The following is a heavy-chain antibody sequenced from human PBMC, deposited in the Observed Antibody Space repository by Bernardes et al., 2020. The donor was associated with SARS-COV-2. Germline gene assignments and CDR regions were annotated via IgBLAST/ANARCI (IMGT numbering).Heavy chain of an antibody. CDR3: AKDAIGVAAAHS. V-gene: IGHV3-23*01. D-gene: IGHD3-3*01. CDR1: GFTFSNYG. CDR2: TSSSGGGT. J-gene: IGHJ4*02. Sequence: GGSLRLSCAASGFTFSNYGMSWVRQAPGKGLEWVSATSSSGGGTFYADSVKGRFTISRDNSKNTLYLQMNSLRAEDTAIYYCAKDAIGVAAAHSWGQGTLVTVSS.